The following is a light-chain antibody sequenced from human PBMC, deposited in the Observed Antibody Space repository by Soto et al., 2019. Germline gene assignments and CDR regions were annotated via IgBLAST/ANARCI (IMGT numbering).Light chain of an antibody. CDR2: YDD. J-gene: IGLJ2*01. Sequence: QSVLTQPPSVSGAPRQRVTISCSGSRSNIGENAVNWYQQLPGKAPKLLIYYDDLVPSGVSDRFSGSKSGTSASLAISGLQXEDEADYYCAAWDDSLNGVVFGGGTKLTVL. V-gene: IGLV1-36*01. CDR3: AAWDDSLNGVV. CDR1: RSNIGENA.